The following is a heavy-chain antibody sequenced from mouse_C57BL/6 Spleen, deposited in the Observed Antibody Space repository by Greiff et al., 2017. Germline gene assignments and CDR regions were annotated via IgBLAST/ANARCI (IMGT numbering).Heavy chain of an antibody. CDR1: GYTFPSYW. D-gene: IGHD2-4*01. J-gene: IGHJ3*01. V-gene: IGHV1-53*01. CDR2: INPSNGGP. Sequence: QVQLQQPGTELVKPGASVKLSCKASGYTFPSYWMHWVKQRPGQGLEWIGNINPSNGGPNYNEKFKSKATLTVDKSSSTAYMQLSSLTSEDSAVYYCARGDYEYDEDWFAYWGQGTLVTVSA. CDR3: ARGDYEYDEDWFAY.